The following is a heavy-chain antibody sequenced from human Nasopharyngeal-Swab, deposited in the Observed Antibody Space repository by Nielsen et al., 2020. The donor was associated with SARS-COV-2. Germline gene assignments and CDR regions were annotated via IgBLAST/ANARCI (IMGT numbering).Heavy chain of an antibody. CDR2: IIPIFGTA. Sequence: SVKVSCKASGGTFSSYAISWVRQAPGQGLEWMGGIIPIFGTANYAQKFQGRVTITADESTSTAYMELSSLRSKDTAVYYCARVACSSTSCYYYYYYGMDVWGQGTTVTVSS. D-gene: IGHD2-2*01. V-gene: IGHV1-69*13. CDR3: ARVACSSTSCYYYYYYGMDV. J-gene: IGHJ6*02. CDR1: GGTFSSYA.